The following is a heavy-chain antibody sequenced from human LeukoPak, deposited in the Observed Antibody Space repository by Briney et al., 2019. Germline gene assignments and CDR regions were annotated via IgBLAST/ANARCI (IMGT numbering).Heavy chain of an antibody. CDR3: ARGNGNDYGDYLNWFDP. CDR1: GGSISSSSYY. J-gene: IGHJ5*02. Sequence: SETLSLTCTVSGGSISSSSYYWGWIRQPPGKGLEWIGYIYYSGSTNYNPSLKSRVTISVDTSKNRFSLKLSSVTAADTAVYYCARGNGNDYGDYLNWFDPWGQGTLVTVSS. CDR2: IYYSGST. D-gene: IGHD4-17*01. V-gene: IGHV4-61*05.